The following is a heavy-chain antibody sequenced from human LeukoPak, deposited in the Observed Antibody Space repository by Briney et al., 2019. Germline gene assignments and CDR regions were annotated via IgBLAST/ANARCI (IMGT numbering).Heavy chain of an antibody. CDR2: ISYDGSNK. D-gene: IGHD2-15*01. CDR3: AREAYCSGGSCYEHFQH. CDR1: GFTFSSYG. J-gene: IGHJ1*01. V-gene: IGHV3-30*03. Sequence: GGSLRLSCAASGFTFSSYGIHWVRQAPGKGLEWVAVISYDGSNKYYADSVKGRFTISRDKSKNTLYLQMNGLRPEDTAVYYCAREAYCSGGSCYEHFQHWGQGTLVTVSS.